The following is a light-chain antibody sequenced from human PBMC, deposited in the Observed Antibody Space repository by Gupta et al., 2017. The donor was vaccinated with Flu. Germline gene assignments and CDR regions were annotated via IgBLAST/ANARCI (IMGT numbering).Light chain of an antibody. V-gene: IGLV2-14*01. CDR3: SSYTSSSTLWV. J-gene: IGLJ3*02. CDR2: EVS. Sequence: QSALPQPASVSGSPGQSITIPCTGTSSDVGGYNYVSWYQQHPGKAPKLMIYEVSNRPAGVSNRFSGSKYGNTASLTISGLQAEDEADYYCSSYTSSSTLWVFGGGTKLTVL. CDR1: SSDVGGYNY.